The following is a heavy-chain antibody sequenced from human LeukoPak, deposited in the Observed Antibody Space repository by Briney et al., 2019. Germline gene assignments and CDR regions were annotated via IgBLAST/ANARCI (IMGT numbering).Heavy chain of an antibody. J-gene: IGHJ4*02. CDR3: ASLFYYDSSGYSYYFDY. V-gene: IGHV4-59*01. D-gene: IGHD3-22*01. Sequence: SETLSLTCTISGGSISSYYWSWIRQPPGKGLEWIGHIYHSGSTNYNPSLKSRVTISVDTSKNQFSLKLSSVTAADTALYYCASLFYYDSSGYSYYFDYWGQGTLVTVSS. CDR1: GGSISSYY. CDR2: IYHSGST.